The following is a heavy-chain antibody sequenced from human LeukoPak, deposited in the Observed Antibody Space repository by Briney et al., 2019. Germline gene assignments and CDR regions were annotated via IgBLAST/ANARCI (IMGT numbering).Heavy chain of an antibody. V-gene: IGHV3-7*01. CDR2: IKQDGSEK. CDR3: ASDQTPRGAIAAAGTDYGMDV. D-gene: IGHD6-13*01. J-gene: IGHJ6*02. Sequence: PGGSLRLSFAASGFTFSSYWMSWVRQAPGKGLEWVANIKQDGSEKYYVDSVKGRFTISRDNAKNSLYLQMNSLRAEDTAVYYCASDQTPRGAIAAAGTDYGMDVWGQGTTVTVSS. CDR1: GFTFSSYW.